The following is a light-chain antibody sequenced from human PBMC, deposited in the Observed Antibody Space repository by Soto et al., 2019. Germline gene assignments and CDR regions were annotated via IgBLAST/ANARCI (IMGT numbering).Light chain of an antibody. V-gene: IGKV3-11*01. J-gene: IGKJ3*01. CDR2: SDS. CDR1: QRITTS. Sequence: EIVLTQSPATLSLSPGEIATLSCGASQRITTSLAWYQQKPGQAPRLLIYSDSTRAAGIPARFSGSGSGTDFTLTISGLETEDFAVYFCLHRNNWPPRFTFGPGT. CDR3: LHRNNWPPRFT.